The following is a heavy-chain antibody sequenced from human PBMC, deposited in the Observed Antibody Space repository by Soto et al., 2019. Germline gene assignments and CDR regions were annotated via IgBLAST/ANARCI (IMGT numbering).Heavy chain of an antibody. D-gene: IGHD6-19*01. CDR1: GFTFSSYG. Sequence: QVQLVESGGGVVQPGRSLRLSCAASGFTFSSYGMHWVRQAPGKGLEWVAVIWYDGSNTYYADSVRGLFTISRDNSKNTLYLQMNSLRAEDTAVYYCARDGITPLTGYSSGWYLGYWGQGTLVTVCS. V-gene: IGHV3-33*01. CDR3: ARDGITPLTGYSSGWYLGY. CDR2: IWYDGSNT. J-gene: IGHJ4*02.